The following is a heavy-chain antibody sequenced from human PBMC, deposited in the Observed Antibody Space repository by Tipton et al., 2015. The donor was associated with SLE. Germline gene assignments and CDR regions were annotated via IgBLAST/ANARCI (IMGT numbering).Heavy chain of an antibody. CDR3: ARGGEMSTVPFDY. J-gene: IGHJ4*02. V-gene: IGHV4-34*01. CDR2: INRSGGT. D-gene: IGHD5-24*01. CDR1: GGSIRSSF. Sequence: TLSLTCSVSGGSIRSSFWNWLRQPPGKGLEWIGEINRSGGTNHNPSLKSRVTISVDTSKNHFSLRLTSVTAADTALYYCARGGEMSTVPFDYWGQGTLVTVSS.